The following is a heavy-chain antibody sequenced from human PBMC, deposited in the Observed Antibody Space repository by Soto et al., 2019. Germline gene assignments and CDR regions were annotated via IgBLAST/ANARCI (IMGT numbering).Heavy chain of an antibody. D-gene: IGHD3-3*01. Sequence: QVQLVESGGGVVQPGRSLRLSCAASGFTFSSYGMHWVRQAPGKGLEWVAVISYDGSNKYYADSVKGRFTISRDNSKNTLYLQMNSLRAEDTAVYYCAKPARLEWLVAGPGGAFDIWGQGTMVTVSS. CDR3: AKPARLEWLVAGPGGAFDI. CDR1: GFTFSSYG. CDR2: ISYDGSNK. V-gene: IGHV3-30*18. J-gene: IGHJ3*02.